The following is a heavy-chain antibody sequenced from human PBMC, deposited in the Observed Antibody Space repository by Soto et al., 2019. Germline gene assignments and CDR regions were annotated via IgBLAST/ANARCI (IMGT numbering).Heavy chain of an antibody. CDR2: IYYSGST. V-gene: IGHV4-59*08. Sequence: SETLSLTCTVSGGSISSYYWSWIRQPPGKGLEWIGYIYYSGSTNYNPSLKSRVTISVDTSKNQFSLKLSSVTAADTAVYYCARHWRFLEWIPQGIYYMDVWGKGTTVTVSS. J-gene: IGHJ6*03. CDR3: ARHWRFLEWIPQGIYYMDV. D-gene: IGHD3-3*01. CDR1: GGSISSYY.